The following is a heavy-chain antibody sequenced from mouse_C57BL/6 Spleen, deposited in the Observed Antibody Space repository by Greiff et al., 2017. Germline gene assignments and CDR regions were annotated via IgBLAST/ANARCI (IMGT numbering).Heavy chain of an antibody. CDR2: IYWDDDK. Sequence: QVTLKVSGPGILQSSQTFSLTCSFSGFSLSPSGMGVSWIRQPSGKGLEWLAHIYWDDDKRYNRSLKSRLTITTYTSRNQVLPKITSVVTADTATYYCARKDPNWYFDVWGTGTTVTVSS. CDR1: GFSLSPSGMG. CDR3: ARKDPNWYFDV. V-gene: IGHV8-12*01. J-gene: IGHJ1*03.